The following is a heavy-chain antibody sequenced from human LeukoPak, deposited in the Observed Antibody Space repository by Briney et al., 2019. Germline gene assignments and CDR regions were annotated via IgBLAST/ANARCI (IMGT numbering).Heavy chain of an antibody. V-gene: IGHV3-23*01. Sequence: GGSLRLSCAASGFTFSSYAMSWVRQAPGKGLEWVSAISGSGGSTYYADSVKGRFTIPRDNSKNTLYLQMNSLRAEDTAVYYCAKDRGGLRYFDWFSPGPNWFDPWGQGTLVTVSS. CDR3: AKDRGGLRYFDWFSPGPNWFDP. CDR2: ISGSGGST. J-gene: IGHJ5*02. D-gene: IGHD3-9*01. CDR1: GFTFSSYA.